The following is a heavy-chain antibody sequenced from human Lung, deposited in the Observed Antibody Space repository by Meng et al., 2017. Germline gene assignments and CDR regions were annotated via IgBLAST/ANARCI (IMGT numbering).Heavy chain of an antibody. D-gene: IGHD1/OR15-1a*01. Sequence: VPAPEGGDGLVEPSEALTLTCAVDGGSFSGYYRSGIRQPPGKGLEWIGEINHSGSTNYNPSLKSRVTISVDTSKNQFSLKLSSVTAADTAVYFCARPKQANWYFDLWGRGTLVTVSS. CDR2: INHSGST. J-gene: IGHJ2*01. CDR1: GGSFSGYY. V-gene: IGHV4-34*01. CDR3: ARPKQANWYFDL.